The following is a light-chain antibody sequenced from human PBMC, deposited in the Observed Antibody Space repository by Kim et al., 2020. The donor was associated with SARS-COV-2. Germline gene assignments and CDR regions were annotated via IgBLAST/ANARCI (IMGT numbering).Light chain of an antibody. Sequence: SSELTQDPAVSVALGQTVRITCQGDSLRRFYASWYLQKPGQAPVLVIYGKNNRPSGIPDRFSGSRSGNTASLTITGTQAEDEADYYCNSRDTSGHHVVFG. CDR3: NSRDTSGHHVV. CDR2: GKN. V-gene: IGLV3-19*01. J-gene: IGLJ2*01. CDR1: SLRRFY.